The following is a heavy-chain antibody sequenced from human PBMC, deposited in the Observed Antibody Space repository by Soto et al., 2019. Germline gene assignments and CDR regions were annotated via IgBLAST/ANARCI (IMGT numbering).Heavy chain of an antibody. J-gene: IGHJ4*02. CDR3: AGGSGFYYWAED. CDR2: INAGNGNT. Sequence: SVTVSCKASVYTFTRYPMHWLRQAHGKRLEWMGWINAGNGNTKYSQKFQGRVTITRDTSASTAYMELSSLRSEDTSVHYGAGGSGFYYWAEDWGQGTLVTGSS. D-gene: IGHD3-22*01. CDR1: VYTFTRYP. V-gene: IGHV1-3*01.